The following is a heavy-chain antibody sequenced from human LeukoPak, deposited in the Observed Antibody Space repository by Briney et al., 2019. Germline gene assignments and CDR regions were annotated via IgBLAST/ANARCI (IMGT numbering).Heavy chain of an antibody. J-gene: IGHJ4*02. CDR1: GGSISSYY. D-gene: IGHD3-10*01. CDR3: ARSGDLYYYGSGSYYNV. V-gene: IGHV4-4*09. CDR2: IYTSGST. Sequence: SETLSLTCTVSGGSISSYYWSWIRQPPGKGLGWIGYIYTSGSTNYNPSLKSRVTISVDTSKNQFSLKLSSVTAADTAVYYCARSGDLYYYGSGSYYNVWGQGTLVTVSS.